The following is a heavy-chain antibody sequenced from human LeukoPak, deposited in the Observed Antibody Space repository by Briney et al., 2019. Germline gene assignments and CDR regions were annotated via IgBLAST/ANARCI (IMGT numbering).Heavy chain of an antibody. J-gene: IGHJ4*02. CDR2: INPNSGGT. D-gene: IGHD6-19*01. CDR1: GHTFTGYY. CDR3: ARNSGWYGVS. V-gene: IGHV1-2*02. Sequence: ASVKVSCKASGHTFTGYYMHWVRQAPGQGLEWMGWINPNSGGTNYAQKFQGRVTMTRDTSISTAYMELSSLRGDDTAVYYCARNSGWYGVSWGQGTLVTVSS.